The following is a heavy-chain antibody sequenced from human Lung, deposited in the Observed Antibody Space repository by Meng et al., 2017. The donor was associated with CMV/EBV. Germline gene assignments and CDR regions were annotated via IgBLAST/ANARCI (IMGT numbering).Heavy chain of an antibody. J-gene: IGHJ4*02. CDR2: ISTYNDNT. V-gene: IGHV1-18*01. Sequence: VSCKASXYTFTTYAISWVRQAPGQGLEWMGWISTYNDNTNYAENHRGRVTMTTDTSTSTAYMELRSLTSVDTAVYYCARDPTDSSGWDEVSDYWGQGTLVTVSS. CDR1: XYTFTTYA. D-gene: IGHD6-19*01. CDR3: ARDPTDSSGWDEVSDY.